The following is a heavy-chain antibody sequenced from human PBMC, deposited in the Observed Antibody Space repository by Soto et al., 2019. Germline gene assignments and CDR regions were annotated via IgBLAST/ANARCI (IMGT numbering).Heavy chain of an antibody. V-gene: IGHV3-21*04. J-gene: IGHJ4*02. CDR3: ARGRDFWSGFRYYDF. D-gene: IGHD3-3*01. Sequence: EVQLVESGVGLVEPGGSLRLSCVGSGFTFNTYSMNWVRQAPGKGLEWVSSISSSASDITYADSVKGRFTISRDNAKNSVFLQMSSLRAEDSATYSRARGRDFWSGFRYYDFWGQGLLVTVSS. CDR1: GFTFNTYS. CDR2: ISSSASDI.